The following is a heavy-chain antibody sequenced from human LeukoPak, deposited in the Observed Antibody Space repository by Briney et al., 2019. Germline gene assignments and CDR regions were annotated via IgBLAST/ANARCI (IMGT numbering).Heavy chain of an antibody. Sequence: GATEKVSCKASGYTFTSYDINWVRQATGQGLEWMGWMNPNSGNTGYAQKFQGRVTMTRNTSISTAYMELSSLRSEDTAVYYCARGLTGTLNSDAFDIWGQGTMVTVSS. CDR3: ARGLTGTLNSDAFDI. CDR2: MNPNSGNT. D-gene: IGHD1/OR15-1a*01. V-gene: IGHV1-8*01. CDR1: GYTFTSYD. J-gene: IGHJ3*02.